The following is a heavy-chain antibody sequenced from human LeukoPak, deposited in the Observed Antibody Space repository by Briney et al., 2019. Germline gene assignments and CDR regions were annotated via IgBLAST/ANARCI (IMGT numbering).Heavy chain of an antibody. Sequence: PGGSLRLSCAASGFTFSDHYMDWVRQAPGKGLEWVGRTRNKANGYTTEYAASVKDRSTMSRDDSKNSVYLQMNSLKTKDTAVYYCTRVGNSGGYYNPLDYWGQGTLVTVSS. CDR3: TRVGNSGGYYNPLDY. V-gene: IGHV3-72*01. D-gene: IGHD3-22*01. CDR1: GFTFSDHY. CDR2: TRNKANGYTT. J-gene: IGHJ4*02.